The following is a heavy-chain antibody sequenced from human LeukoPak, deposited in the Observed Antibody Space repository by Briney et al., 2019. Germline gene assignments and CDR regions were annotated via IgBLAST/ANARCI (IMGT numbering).Heavy chain of an antibody. CDR2: INSDGSST. J-gene: IGHJ4*02. D-gene: IGHD5-12*01. V-gene: IGHV3-74*01. CDR3: ARGGYSTYDSPPREY. CDR1: GSTFSSYW. Sequence: PGGSLRLSCAASGSTFSSYWMHWVRQAPGKGLVWVSRINSDGSSTSYADSVKGRFTISRDNAKNTLYLQMNSLRAEDTAVFYCARGGYSTYDSPPREYWGQGTLVTVSS.